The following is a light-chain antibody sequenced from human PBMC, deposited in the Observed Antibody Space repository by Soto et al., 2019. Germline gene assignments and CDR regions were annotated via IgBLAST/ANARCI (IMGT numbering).Light chain of an antibody. V-gene: IGKV3-20*01. CDR2: GAL. CDR3: QQYHSSVWT. J-gene: IGKJ1*01. Sequence: EIVLTQSPATLSLSPGERATLSCRASQRVSSSYLAWYQQKPGQAPSLLIYGALNRATGIPDRFSGSGSGTDFTLTISRLEPEDFAVYFCQQYHSSVWTFGQGTKVEIK. CDR1: QRVSSSY.